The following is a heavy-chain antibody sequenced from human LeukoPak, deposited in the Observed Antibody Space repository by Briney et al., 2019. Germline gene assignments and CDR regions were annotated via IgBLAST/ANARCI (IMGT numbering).Heavy chain of an antibody. D-gene: IGHD1-26*01. V-gene: IGHV1-46*01. Sequence: GASVKDSCKSSGYAFTNYYMHWVRQAPGQGLEWMGIINHSGGSTIYAQKFQGRVTMTRDTSTSTIYMELSSLRSEDTAVYYCARRNSHIGSYRPSYYFDYWGQGTLVTVSS. CDR3: ARRNSHIGSYRPSYYFDY. CDR2: INHSGGST. CDR1: GYAFTNYY. J-gene: IGHJ4*02.